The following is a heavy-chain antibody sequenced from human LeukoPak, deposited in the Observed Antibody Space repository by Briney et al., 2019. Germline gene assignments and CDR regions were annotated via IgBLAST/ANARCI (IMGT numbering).Heavy chain of an antibody. J-gene: IGHJ3*01. D-gene: IGHD1-26*01. Sequence: SETLSLTCTVSSASFDSADYFWSWIRQPPGKGLEWLGCIYSSGSTLYNPSLKRRVAISLDTSMNQFSLQLKSVTVADTAVYCCARVDGAAFDLWGQGTMVTVSS. CDR1: SASFDSADYF. CDR2: IYSSGST. V-gene: IGHV4-30-4*01. CDR3: ARVDGAAFDL.